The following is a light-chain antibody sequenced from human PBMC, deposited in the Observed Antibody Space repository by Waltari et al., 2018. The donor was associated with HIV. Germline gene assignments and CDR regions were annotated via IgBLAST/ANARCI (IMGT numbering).Light chain of an antibody. CDR3: QQYYSTPPT. V-gene: IGKV4-1*01. CDR1: PRVLYSSNNKNY. CDR2: WAS. Sequence: DIVMTQSPDSLAVSLGERATINCKSSPRVLYSSNNKNYLAWYQQKPGQPPKLLIYWASTRESGVPDRFSGSGSGTDFTLTISSLQAEDVAVYYCQQYYSTPPTFGQGTKVEIK. J-gene: IGKJ1*01.